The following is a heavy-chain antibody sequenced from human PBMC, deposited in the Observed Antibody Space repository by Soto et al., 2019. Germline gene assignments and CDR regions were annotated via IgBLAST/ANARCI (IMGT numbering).Heavy chain of an antibody. CDR1: GYTFTSYA. CDR2: INAGNGNT. CDR3: ARRDTVTPEGDDY. V-gene: IGHV1-3*01. D-gene: IGHD5-18*01. J-gene: IGHJ4*02. Sequence: ASVKVSCKASGYTFTSYAMHWVRQAPGQRLEWMGWINAGNGNTKYSQKFQGRVTITRDTSASAAYMDLSSLRSEDTALYYCARRDTVTPEGDDYWGQGTLVTVSS.